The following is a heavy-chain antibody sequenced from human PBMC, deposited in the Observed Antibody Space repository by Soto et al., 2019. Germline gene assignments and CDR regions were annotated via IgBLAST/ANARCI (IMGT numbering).Heavy chain of an antibody. CDR2: IYDSGKT. CDR1: GASITSTTYF. V-gene: IGHV4-39*01. Sequence: SETLSLTCSLSGASITSTTYFWAWIRQPPGKGLEWVGSIYDSGKTHYNPSLKSRTTISVDRSRNQFSLQVSSVTAADTAVYYCAKNLPRTGRFDYWGQGTVVTVSS. J-gene: IGHJ4*02. CDR3: AKNLPRTGRFDY.